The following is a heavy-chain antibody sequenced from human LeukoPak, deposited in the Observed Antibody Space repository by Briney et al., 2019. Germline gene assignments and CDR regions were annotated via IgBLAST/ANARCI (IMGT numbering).Heavy chain of an antibody. Sequence: ASVKVSCKTSGYSFNSYYIHWVRQAPGQGVEWMGIIYPGGGRTRYAQKLQGRISITRDRSGRTVCMELSSLRSEDTAIYYCARDNDFDYWGQGTLVTVSS. CDR1: GYSFNSYY. CDR3: ARDNDFDY. D-gene: IGHD2-8*01. J-gene: IGHJ4*02. V-gene: IGHV1-46*02. CDR2: IYPGGGRT.